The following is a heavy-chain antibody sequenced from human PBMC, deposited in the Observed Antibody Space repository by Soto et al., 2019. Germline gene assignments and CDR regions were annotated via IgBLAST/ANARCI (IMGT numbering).Heavy chain of an antibody. CDR2: IYYSGST. CDR3: ARLYRGATDY. D-gene: IGHD1-26*01. Sequence: PSETLSLTCAVYGGSFSGYYWSWIRQPPGKGLEWIGSIYYSGSTYYNPSLKSRVTISVDTSKNQFSLKLSSVTAADAAVYYCARLYRGATDYWGQGTLVTVSS. CDR1: GGSFSGYY. J-gene: IGHJ4*02. V-gene: IGHV4-34*01.